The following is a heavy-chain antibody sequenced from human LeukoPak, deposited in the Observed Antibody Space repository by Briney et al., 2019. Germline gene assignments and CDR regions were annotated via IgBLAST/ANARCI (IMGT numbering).Heavy chain of an antibody. Sequence: GGSLRLSCAASGFTFSSYWMSWVRQAPGKGLEWVANIKQDGSEKYYVDSVKGRFTISRDNAKNSLYLQMNSLRAEDTAVYYCAREWRITMVRGVIPTIVYWGQGTLVTVSS. CDR2: IKQDGSEK. CDR3: AREWRITMVRGVIPTIVY. D-gene: IGHD3-10*01. V-gene: IGHV3-7*01. J-gene: IGHJ4*02. CDR1: GFTFSSYW.